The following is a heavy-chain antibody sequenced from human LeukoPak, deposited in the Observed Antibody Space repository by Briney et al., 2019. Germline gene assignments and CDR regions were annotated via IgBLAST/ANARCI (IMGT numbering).Heavy chain of an antibody. Sequence: SETLSLTCTVSGDSVRTNNYYWSWIRQPPGKGLEWIGYIYYSGSTNYNPSLKSRVTISVDTSKNQFSLKLSSVTAADTAVYYCASAHSGWSLLWGQGTLVTVSS. CDR1: GDSVRTNNYY. CDR2: IYYSGST. CDR3: ASAHSGWSLL. V-gene: IGHV4-61*01. J-gene: IGHJ4*02. D-gene: IGHD6-19*01.